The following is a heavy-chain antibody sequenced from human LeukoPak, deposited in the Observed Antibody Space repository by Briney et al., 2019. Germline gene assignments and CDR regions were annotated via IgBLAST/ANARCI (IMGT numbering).Heavy chain of an antibody. D-gene: IGHD6-19*01. CDR2: INTNTGNP. CDR1: GYTFTSYA. CDR3: ATLPWIAVAGFFPFDY. V-gene: IGHV7-4-1*02. Sequence: GASVKVSCKASGYTFTSYAMNWVRQAPGQGLEWIGWINTNTGNPTYAQGFTGRFVFSLDTSVSTAYLQISSLKAEDTAVYYCATLPWIAVAGFFPFDYWGQGTLVTVSS. J-gene: IGHJ4*02.